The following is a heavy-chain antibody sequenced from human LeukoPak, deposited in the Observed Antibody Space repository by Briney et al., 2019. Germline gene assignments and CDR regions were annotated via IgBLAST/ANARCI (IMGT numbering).Heavy chain of an antibody. CDR1: GFTFSSYW. Sequence: GGSLRLSCAASGFTFSSYWMHWVRQAPGRGLVWVSRINSDGSSTSYADSVKGRFTISRDHAKNTMYLQMNSLRAEDTAVYYCARGRCSSTSCFPDYWGQGTLVTVSS. D-gene: IGHD2-2*01. V-gene: IGHV3-74*01. J-gene: IGHJ4*02. CDR3: ARGRCSSTSCFPDY. CDR2: INSDGSST.